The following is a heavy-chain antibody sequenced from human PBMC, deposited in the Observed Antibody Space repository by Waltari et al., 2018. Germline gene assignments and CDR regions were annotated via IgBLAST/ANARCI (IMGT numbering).Heavy chain of an antibody. CDR1: GGSISSHY. Sequence: QVQLQESGPVLVKPSETLSLTCTVSGGSISSHYWSWLRPPQGKGLEWIGYIYYSGSTNHNPSLKSRVTISVDTSKNQFSLKLSSVTAADTAVYYCAREGGSSGYYYGPGYFQHWGQGTLVTVSS. D-gene: IGHD3-22*01. CDR3: AREGGSSGYYYGPGYFQH. V-gene: IGHV4-59*11. J-gene: IGHJ1*01. CDR2: IYYSGST.